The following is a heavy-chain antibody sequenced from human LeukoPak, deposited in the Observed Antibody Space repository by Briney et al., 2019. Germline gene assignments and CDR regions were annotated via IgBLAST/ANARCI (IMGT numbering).Heavy chain of an antibody. CDR1: GFTFSSYA. D-gene: IGHD4-17*01. CDR3: AKDKNDSGDYSSMDV. J-gene: IGHJ6*03. Sequence: PGGSLRLSCAASGFTFSSYAMHWVRQAPGKGLEWVAFIQYDGRNKCCADSVKGRFTVSRDNSKNTLYLQMNSLRVEDTAIYYCAKDKNDSGDYSSMDVWGKGTTVTVSS. V-gene: IGHV3-30*02. CDR2: IQYDGRNK.